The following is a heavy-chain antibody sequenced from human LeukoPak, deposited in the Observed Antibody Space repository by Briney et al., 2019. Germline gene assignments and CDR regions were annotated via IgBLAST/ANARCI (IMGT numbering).Heavy chain of an antibody. CDR3: ARDHSYYFGSQTSTLDV. V-gene: IGHV4-31*03. D-gene: IGHD3-10*01. CDR2: IYYTGSI. J-gene: IGHJ6*02. Sequence: SETLSLTCTLSGASISTAGYYWTWIRQSPGGGLEWIGYIYYTGSIDYNPSLKSRLTMSLDTSKNQFSLKLRSVTAADTAIYYCARDHSYYFGSQTSTLDVWGQGTAVTVSS. CDR1: GASISTAGYY.